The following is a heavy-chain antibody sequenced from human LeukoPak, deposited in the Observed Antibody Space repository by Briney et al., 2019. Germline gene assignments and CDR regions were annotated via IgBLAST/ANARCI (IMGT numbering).Heavy chain of an antibody. V-gene: IGHV1-46*01. Sequence: GASVRVSCKASGYTFTSYYMHWVRQAPGQGLEWMGIINPSGGSTSYAQKFQGRVTMTRDTSTSTVYMELSSLRSEDTAVYYCARGSSPYYYYYGMDVWGQGTTVTVSS. CDR1: GYTFTSYY. J-gene: IGHJ6*02. CDR2: INPSGGST. CDR3: ARGSSPYYYYYGMDV. D-gene: IGHD2/OR15-2a*01.